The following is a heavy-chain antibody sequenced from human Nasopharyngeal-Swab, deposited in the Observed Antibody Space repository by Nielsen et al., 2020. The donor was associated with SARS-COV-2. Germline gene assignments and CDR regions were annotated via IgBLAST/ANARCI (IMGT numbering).Heavy chain of an antibody. J-gene: IGHJ6*02. CDR1: EFTFSSYE. V-gene: IGHV3-48*03. D-gene: IGHD5-18*01. Sequence: GGSLRLSCAASEFTFSSYEMNWVRQAPGKGLEWVSYISSSGSTIYYADSVKGRFTISRDNAKNSLYLQMNSLRAEDTAVYYCARGRAQLWSRVNGMDVWGQGTTVTVSS. CDR2: ISSSGSTI. CDR3: ARGRAQLWSRVNGMDV.